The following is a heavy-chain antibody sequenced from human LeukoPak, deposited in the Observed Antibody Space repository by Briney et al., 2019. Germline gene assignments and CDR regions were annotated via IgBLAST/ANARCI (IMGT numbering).Heavy chain of an antibody. CDR1: GYTFTGYY. V-gene: IGHV1-46*01. CDR3: ARRSSKNAFDI. J-gene: IGHJ3*02. D-gene: IGHD2-2*01. Sequence: ASVKVSCKASGYTFTGYYIHWVRQAPGQGLEWMGIINPSGGSTSYAQKFQGRVTMTRDMSTSTVYMELSSLRSKDTAVYYCARRSSKNAFDIWGQGTMVTVSS. CDR2: INPSGGST.